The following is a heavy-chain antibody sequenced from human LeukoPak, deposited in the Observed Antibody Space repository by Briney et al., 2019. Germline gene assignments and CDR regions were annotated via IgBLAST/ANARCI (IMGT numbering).Heavy chain of an antibody. D-gene: IGHD2/OR15-2a*01. V-gene: IGHV3-53*01. CDR3: ARLSRRDAFDI. CDR1: GFTVSSNY. Sequence: GGSLRLSCAASGFTVSSNYMSWVRQAPGKGLEWVSVIYTGGSTYYADSVKGRFTISRDNSKNTVYLQMNSLRAEDTAVYYCARLSRRDAFDIWGQGTMVTVSS. J-gene: IGHJ3*02. CDR2: IYTGGST.